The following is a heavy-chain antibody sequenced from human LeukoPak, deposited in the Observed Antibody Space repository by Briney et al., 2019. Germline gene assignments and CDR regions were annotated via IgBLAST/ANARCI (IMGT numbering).Heavy chain of an antibody. CDR3: AREGRQDYVYFDH. CDR2: NNIYWSA. CDR1: GGSISSYY. V-gene: IGHV4-59*01. J-gene: IGHJ4*02. D-gene: IGHD4-17*01. Sequence: PSETLSLTCTVSGGSISSYYWSWIRQPPGKGLEWIGYNNIYWSANYNPSLKSRVTMSVDTSKNQFSRQLSSVTAADTAMYYCAREGRQDYVYFDHCGQGSLVSASA.